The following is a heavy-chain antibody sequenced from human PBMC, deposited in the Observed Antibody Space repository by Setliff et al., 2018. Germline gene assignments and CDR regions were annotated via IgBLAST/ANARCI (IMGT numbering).Heavy chain of an antibody. CDR2: INQSGGG. Sequence: SETLSLTCNVFGESFDTYYWSWIRQPPGKGLEWFGEINQSGGGDYNPSFKGRVTISVDTSKKQFSLTLRYVTAADTALYYCRQAVVGRDVFDVWGQGTLVTVSS. J-gene: IGHJ3*01. CDR3: RQAVVGRDVFDV. V-gene: IGHV4-34*01. D-gene: IGHD1-1*01. CDR1: GESFDTYY.